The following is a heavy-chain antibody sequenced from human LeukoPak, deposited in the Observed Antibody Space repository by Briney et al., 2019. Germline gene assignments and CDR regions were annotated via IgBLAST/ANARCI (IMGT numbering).Heavy chain of an antibody. D-gene: IGHD1-26*01. Sequence: TSQTLSLTCTVSGGSVNNGPYYWSWIRQHPGKGLEWIGYISYTGGTYYNPSLESRVSMSVDTSKNQFSLKLSSVTAADTAMYYCARIIVGASFDYWGQGTLVTDSS. V-gene: IGHV4-31*03. CDR2: ISYTGGT. CDR3: ARIIVGASFDY. CDR1: GGSVNNGPYY. J-gene: IGHJ4*02.